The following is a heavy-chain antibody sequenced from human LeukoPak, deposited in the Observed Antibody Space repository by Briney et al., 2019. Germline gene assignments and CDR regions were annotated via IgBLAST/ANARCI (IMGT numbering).Heavy chain of an antibody. D-gene: IGHD1-26*01. Sequence: SETLSLTCAVYGGSFSGYYWSWIRQPPGKGLEWIGEINHSGSTNYNPSLKSRVTISVDTSKNQFSLKLTSVTAADTAVYYCARDQDSGSYYSGWGQGTLVTVSS. V-gene: IGHV4-34*01. CDR1: GGSFSGYY. J-gene: IGHJ4*02. CDR3: ARDQDSGSYYSG. CDR2: INHSGST.